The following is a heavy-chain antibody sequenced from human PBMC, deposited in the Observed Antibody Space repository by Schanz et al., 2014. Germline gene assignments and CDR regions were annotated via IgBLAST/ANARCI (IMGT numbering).Heavy chain of an antibody. D-gene: IGHD1-26*01. CDR1: GYTFTRSG. Sequence: QVQLVQSGGEVKTPGASVKVSCKASGYTFTRSGISWVRQAPGQGLEWMGWIGGSDGNTNFAQKFQGRVTMTTDTSTSTVYMELRSLTSDDSVVYYCARDRDQWDGNYLDYWGQGTLVTVSS. CDR3: ARDRDQWDGNYLDY. CDR2: IGGSDGNT. V-gene: IGHV1-18*01. J-gene: IGHJ4*02.